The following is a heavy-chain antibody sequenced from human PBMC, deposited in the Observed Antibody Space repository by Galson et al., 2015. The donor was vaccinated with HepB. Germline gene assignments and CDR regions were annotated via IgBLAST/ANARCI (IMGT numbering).Heavy chain of an antibody. CDR1: GFSISNYL. CDR3: ASDWDY. CDR2: INQDGTLK. Sequence: SLRLSCAASGFSISNYLMSWVRQAPGKGLERVANINQDGTLKYYVDSVKGRFTISRDNAKNSLYLQMNSLRAEDMAVYYCASDWDYWGQGTLVTVSS. V-gene: IGHV3-7*01. J-gene: IGHJ4*02.